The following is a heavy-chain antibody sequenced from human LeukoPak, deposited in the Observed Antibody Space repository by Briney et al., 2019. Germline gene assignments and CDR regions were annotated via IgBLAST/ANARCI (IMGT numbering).Heavy chain of an antibody. CDR3: ARHSAAIFSNPNWFDP. D-gene: IGHD2-2*01. CDR2: IYYSGST. CDR1: GGSISSSSYY. J-gene: IGHJ5*02. Sequence: SETLSLTCTVSGGSISSSSYYWGWIRQPPGKGLEWIGSIYYSGSTYYDPSVKSRVTISVDTSKNQFSLKLSSVTAADTAVYYCARHSAAIFSNPNWFDPWGQGTLVTVSS. V-gene: IGHV4-39*01.